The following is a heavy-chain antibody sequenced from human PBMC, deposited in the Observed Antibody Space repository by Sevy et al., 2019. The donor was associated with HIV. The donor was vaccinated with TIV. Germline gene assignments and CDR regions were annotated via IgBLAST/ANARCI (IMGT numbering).Heavy chain of an antibody. CDR1: GDSINTYY. Sequence: SETLSLTCPVSGDSINTYYWSWIRQPPGKGLEWIGYVSHSGNTNYNPALKSRVSMSVDTSTNQFSLKVKSVTAADTAVYYCARLRWDLVVVPGATPGCYFDSWGQGTLVTVSS. CDR2: VSHSGNT. D-gene: IGHD2-2*02. V-gene: IGHV4-59*08. CDR3: ARLRWDLVVVPGATPGCYFDS. J-gene: IGHJ4*02.